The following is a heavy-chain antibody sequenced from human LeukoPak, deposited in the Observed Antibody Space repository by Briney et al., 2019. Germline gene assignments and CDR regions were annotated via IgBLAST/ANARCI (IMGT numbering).Heavy chain of an antibody. V-gene: IGHV4-39*07. CDR1: SGSISTSNYY. CDR2: IFYSGST. CDR3: VYYFDY. Sequence: SETLSLTCTVSSGSISTSNYYWGWVRQPPGKALEWIGNIFYSGSTYYSPSLKSRVTISLDTSRNQFSLKLSSVTAADTAVYYCVYYFDYWGQGTLVTVSS. J-gene: IGHJ4*02.